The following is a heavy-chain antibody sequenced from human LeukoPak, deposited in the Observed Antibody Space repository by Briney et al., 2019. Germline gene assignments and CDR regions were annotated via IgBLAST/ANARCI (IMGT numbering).Heavy chain of an antibody. CDR2: IYYSGST. D-gene: IGHD4-23*01. J-gene: IGHJ3*02. CDR3: ARCGTAVIAPYAFDI. V-gene: IGHV4-59*01. CDR1: GGSISSYY. Sequence: SETLSLTCTVSGGSISSYYWSWIRKPPGKGLEWIGYIYYSGSTNCNPSVKSRVAMSVDTSKKQFSLKLSSLTAADTAVYYCARCGTAVIAPYAFDIWGQGTMVTVSS.